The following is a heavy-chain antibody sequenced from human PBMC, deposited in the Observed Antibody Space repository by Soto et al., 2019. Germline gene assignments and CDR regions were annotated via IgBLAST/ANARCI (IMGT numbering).Heavy chain of an antibody. Sequence: SETLSLTCTVSGGSVSSGSYYWSWIRQPPGKGLEWIGYIYYSGSTNYNPSLKSRVTVSVDTSKNQFSLKLSSVTAADTAVYYCARAYSGYPYYYYYGMDVWGQGTTVTVSS. CDR2: IYYSGST. CDR3: ARAYSGYPYYYYYGMDV. V-gene: IGHV4-61*01. J-gene: IGHJ6*02. D-gene: IGHD3-22*01. CDR1: GGSVSSGSYY.